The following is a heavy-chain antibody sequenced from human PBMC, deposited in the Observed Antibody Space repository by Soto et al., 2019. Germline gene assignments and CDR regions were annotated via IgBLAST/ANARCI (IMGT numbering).Heavy chain of an antibody. Sequence: EVQLLESGGGLVQPGGSLRLSCAASGFTFSSYAMSWVRQAPGKGLEWVSAISGSGGSTYYADTVKGRFTISRDNSKNTLYLQMNSLRAEDTAVYYCAKDINFWSGYSLFDYWGQGTLVTVSS. V-gene: IGHV3-23*01. CDR3: AKDINFWSGYSLFDY. CDR1: GFTFSSYA. J-gene: IGHJ4*02. CDR2: ISGSGGST. D-gene: IGHD3-3*01.